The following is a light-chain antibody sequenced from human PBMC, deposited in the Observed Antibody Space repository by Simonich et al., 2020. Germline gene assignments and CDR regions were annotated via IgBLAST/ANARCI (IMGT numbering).Light chain of an antibody. CDR2: WAS. V-gene: IGKV4-1*01. J-gene: IGKJ4*01. CDR1: QSVLYSSNNKNY. Sequence: DIVMTQSPDSLAVSLGERATINCKSSQSVLYSSNNKNYLTWYQQKPGQPPKLLIYWASTLEAGVPDRFSGNGSGTDFTLTISSLQAEDVAVYYCQQYYSTPPLTFGGGTKVEIK. CDR3: QQYYSTPPLT.